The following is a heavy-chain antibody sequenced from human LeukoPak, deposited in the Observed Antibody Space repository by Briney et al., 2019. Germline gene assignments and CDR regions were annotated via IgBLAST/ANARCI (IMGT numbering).Heavy chain of an antibody. V-gene: IGHV4-59*01. CDR1: GGSISSDY. J-gene: IGHJ5*02. Sequence: SETLSLTCTVSGGSISSDYWSWIRQPPGKGLEWIGYIFYSGSTNYNPSLRSRVTMSVDTSKNQFSLQLTSVTAADTAVYYCARRRIVAGRNWFDPWGQGTLVTVSS. CDR2: IFYSGST. D-gene: IGHD6-13*01. CDR3: ARRRIVAGRNWFDP.